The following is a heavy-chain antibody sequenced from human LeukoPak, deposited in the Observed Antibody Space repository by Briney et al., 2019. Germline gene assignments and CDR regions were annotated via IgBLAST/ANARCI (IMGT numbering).Heavy chain of an antibody. D-gene: IGHD3-16*01. J-gene: IGHJ4*02. Sequence: PSETLSLTCAVYGGSFSGYYWSWIRQPPGKGLEWIGYIYYSGSTNYNPSLKSRVTISVDTSKNQFSLKLSSVTAADTAVYYCARWGDYWGQGTLVTVSS. CDR1: GGSFSGYY. CDR2: IYYSGST. V-gene: IGHV4-59*08. CDR3: ARWGDY.